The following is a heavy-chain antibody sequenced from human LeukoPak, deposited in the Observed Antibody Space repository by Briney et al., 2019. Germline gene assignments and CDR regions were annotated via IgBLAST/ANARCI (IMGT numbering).Heavy chain of an antibody. CDR2: IYYSGST. D-gene: IGHD2-15*01. CDR3: AIELVVGGYYFDY. Sequence: SSETLSLTCTVSGGSISSYYWSWIRQPPGKGLEWIGYIYYSGSTNYNPSLKSRVTISVDTSKNQFSLKLSSVTAADTAVYYCAIELVVGGYYFDYWGQGTLVTVSS. J-gene: IGHJ4*02. CDR1: GGSISSYY. V-gene: IGHV4-59*12.